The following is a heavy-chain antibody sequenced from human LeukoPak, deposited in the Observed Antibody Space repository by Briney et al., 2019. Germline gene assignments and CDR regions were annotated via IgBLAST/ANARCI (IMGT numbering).Heavy chain of an antibody. CDR3: AAWTEAYYYGSGSYYNSDALDI. CDR2: IRYDGSNK. V-gene: IGHV3-30*02. CDR1: GFTFSSYG. D-gene: IGHD3-10*01. J-gene: IGHJ3*02. Sequence: GGSLRLSCAASGFTFSSYGMHWVRQAPGKGLERVAFIRYDGSNKYYADSVKGRFTISRDNSKNTLYLQMNSLRAEDTAVYYCAAWTEAYYYGSGSYYNSDALDIWGQGTMVTVSS.